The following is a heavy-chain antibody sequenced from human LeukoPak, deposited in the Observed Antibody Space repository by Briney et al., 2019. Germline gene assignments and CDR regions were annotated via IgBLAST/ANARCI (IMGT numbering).Heavy chain of an antibody. CDR3: ARASSGLDY. D-gene: IGHD3-22*01. J-gene: IGHJ4*02. Sequence: GGSLRLSCAASGFTFSSYSMNWVRQAPGKGLEWVAVISYDGSNKYYADSVKGRFTISRDNSKNTLYLQMNSLRAEDTAVYYCARASSGLDYWGQGTLVTVSS. V-gene: IGHV3-30*03. CDR1: GFTFSSYS. CDR2: ISYDGSNK.